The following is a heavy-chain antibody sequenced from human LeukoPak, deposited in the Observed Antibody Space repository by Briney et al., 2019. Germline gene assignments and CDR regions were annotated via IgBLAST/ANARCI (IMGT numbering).Heavy chain of an antibody. D-gene: IGHD5-24*01. CDR3: ARARDGYNYGTRYFDL. J-gene: IGHJ2*01. V-gene: IGHV4-38-2*02. CDR1: GGSISRYF. Sequence: SETLSLTCTVSGGSISRYFWSWIRQPPGKGLEWIGSIYHSGSTYYNPSLKSRVTISVDTSKNQFSLKLGSVTAADTAVYYCARARDGYNYGTRYFDLWGRGTLVTVSS. CDR2: IYHSGST.